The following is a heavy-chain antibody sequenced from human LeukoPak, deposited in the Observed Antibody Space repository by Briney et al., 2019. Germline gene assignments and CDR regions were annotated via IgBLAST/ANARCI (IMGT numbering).Heavy chain of an antibody. V-gene: IGHV3-53*01. Sequence: GGSLRLSCAASGFIVSNNYMSWVCQAPGKGLEWVSVLHSGGSTYYADSVKGRFTISRDNSKNTVYLQMNRLRAEDTAVYYCAREASGSYFHHWGQGTLVTVSS. J-gene: IGHJ1*01. D-gene: IGHD1-26*01. CDR1: GFIVSNNY. CDR3: AREASGSYFHH. CDR2: LHSGGST.